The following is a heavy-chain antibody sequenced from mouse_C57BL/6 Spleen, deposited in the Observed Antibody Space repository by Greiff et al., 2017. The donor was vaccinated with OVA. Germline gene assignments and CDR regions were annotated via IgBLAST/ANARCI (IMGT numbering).Heavy chain of an antibody. D-gene: IGHD1-1*01. J-gene: IGHJ2*01. CDR1: GFTFSDYG. Sequence: EVKVVESGGGLVKPGGSLKLSCAASGFTFSDYGMPWVRQAPEKGLEWVAYISSGSSTIYYADTVKGRFTVSRDNAKNTLFLQMTSLRSEDTAMYYCARAGSSHGFFDDWGQGTTLTVSS. CDR2: ISSGSSTI. CDR3: ARAGSSHGFFDD. V-gene: IGHV5-17*01.